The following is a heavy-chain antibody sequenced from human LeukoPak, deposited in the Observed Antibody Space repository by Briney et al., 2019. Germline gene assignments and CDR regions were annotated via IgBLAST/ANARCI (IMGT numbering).Heavy chain of an antibody. CDR3: ARGRSITIFGVVIINQGYYYGMDV. D-gene: IGHD3-3*01. CDR2: IYYSGST. J-gene: IGHJ6*02. Sequence: SETLSLTCTVSGGSISSYYWSWIRQPPGKGLEWIGYIYYSGSTNYNPSLKSRVTISVDTSKNQFSLKLSSVTAADTAVYYCARGRSITIFGVVIINQGYYYGMDVWGQGTTVTVSS. CDR1: GGSISSYY. V-gene: IGHV4-59*12.